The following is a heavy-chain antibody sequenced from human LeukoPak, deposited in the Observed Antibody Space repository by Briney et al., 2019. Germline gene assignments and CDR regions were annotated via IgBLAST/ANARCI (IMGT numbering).Heavy chain of an antibody. CDR3: AKDCTSVTCGR. V-gene: IGHV3-30*02. D-gene: IGHD2-8*02. J-gene: IGHJ4*02. CDR2: IRYDGSDK. Sequence: GGSLRLSCAASGFIFSSYGMHWVRQAPGKGLEWLTFIRYDGSDKYYADSVKGRFTISRDNSKNTLFLQMNSLRAEDTAMYYYAKDCTSVTCGRWGQGTLVTVSS. CDR1: GFIFSSYG.